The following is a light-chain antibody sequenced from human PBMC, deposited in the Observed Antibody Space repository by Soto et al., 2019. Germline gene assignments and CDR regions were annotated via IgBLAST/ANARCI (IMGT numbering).Light chain of an antibody. CDR3: AAWDDSLSGVV. CDR2: RNS. CDR1: SSNIGSNY. V-gene: IGLV1-47*01. J-gene: IGLJ2*01. Sequence: QAVVTQPPSASGTPRQRVTISCSGSSSNIGSNYVYWYQQLPGTVPQLLIYRNSERPSGVPDRFSGSKSGTSASLAISGLRSEDEADYYCAAWDDSLSGVVFGGGTQLTVL.